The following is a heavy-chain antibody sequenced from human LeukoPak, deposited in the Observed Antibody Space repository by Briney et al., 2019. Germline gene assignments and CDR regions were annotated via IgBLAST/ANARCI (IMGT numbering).Heavy chain of an antibody. CDR3: ARDSEPALSRYCSGGSCYLNAFDP. Sequence: SVKVSCKASGGTFSSYAINWVRQAPGQGLEWMGGIIPIFDTANYAQKFQDRVTITADESTSTAYMELSSLRFEDTAVYYCARDSEPALSRYCSGGSCYLNAFDPWGQGTLVTVSS. CDR2: IIPIFDTA. D-gene: IGHD2-15*01. CDR1: GGTFSSYA. V-gene: IGHV1-69*13. J-gene: IGHJ5*02.